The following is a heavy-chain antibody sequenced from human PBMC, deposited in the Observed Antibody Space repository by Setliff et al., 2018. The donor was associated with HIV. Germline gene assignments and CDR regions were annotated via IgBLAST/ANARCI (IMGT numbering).Heavy chain of an antibody. CDR2: IRHHGRDK. D-gene: IGHD3-10*01. CDR1: GFTFSTYG. J-gene: IGHJ4*02. Sequence: GGSMRLSCAASGFTFSTYGMHWVRQAPGKGLEWVAYIRHHGRDKYYADSVKGRFTVSRDNAKNSVYLQMHSLRAEDTALYYCAKVMTLWFGASDSWGQGTRVTV. V-gene: IGHV3-30*02. CDR3: AKVMTLWFGASDS.